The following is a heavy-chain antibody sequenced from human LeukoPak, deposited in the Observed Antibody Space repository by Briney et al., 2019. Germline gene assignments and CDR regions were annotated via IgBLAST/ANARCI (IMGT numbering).Heavy chain of an antibody. CDR3: AASLSRGHYDFWSGYYTSIDY. V-gene: IGHV1-69*13. CDR1: GGTFSSYA. CDR2: IIPIFGTA. J-gene: IGHJ4*02. D-gene: IGHD3-3*01. Sequence: SVKVSCKASGGTFSSYAISWVRQAPGQGLEWMGGIIPIFGTANYAQKFQGRVTITADESTSTAYMELSSLRSEDTAVYYCAASLSRGHYDFWSGYYTSIDYWGQGTLVTVSS.